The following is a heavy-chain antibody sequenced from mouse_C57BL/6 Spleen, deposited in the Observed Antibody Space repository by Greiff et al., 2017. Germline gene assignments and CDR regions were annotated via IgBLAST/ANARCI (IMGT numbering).Heavy chain of an antibody. CDR2: IDPSDSET. J-gene: IGHJ1*03. V-gene: IGHV1-52*01. CDR1: GYTFTSYW. CDR3: ARHYGSSNWYFDV. Sequence: QVQLKQPGAELVRPGSSVKLSCKASGYTFTSYWMHWVKQRPIQGLEWIGNIDPSDSETHYNQKFKDKATLTVDKSSSTAYMQLSSLTSEDSAVYCCARHYGSSNWYFDVWGTGTTVTVSS. D-gene: IGHD1-1*01.